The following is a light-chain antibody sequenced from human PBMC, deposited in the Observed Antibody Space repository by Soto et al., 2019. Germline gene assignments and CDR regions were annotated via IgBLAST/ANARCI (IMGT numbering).Light chain of an antibody. V-gene: IGKV1-8*01. Sequence: AIRMTQSPSSLSASTGDRVTITCRASQGISSYLAWYQQKPGKAPKLLIYAASTLQSGVPSRFSGSGSGTDFTLTISCLQPEDFATYYCQQYYSYGTFGQGTKVDIK. J-gene: IGKJ1*01. CDR1: QGISSY. CDR3: QQYYSYGT. CDR2: AAS.